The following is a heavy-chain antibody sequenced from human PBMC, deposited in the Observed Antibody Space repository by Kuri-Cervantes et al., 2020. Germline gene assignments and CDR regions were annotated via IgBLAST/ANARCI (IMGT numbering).Heavy chain of an antibody. D-gene: IGHD1-26*01. CDR1: GGSIRSSSYY. V-gene: IGHV4-39*07. Sequence: SETLSLTCTVSGGSIRSSSYYCSWIRQPPGKGLEWIGSVYYSGSTNYNPSLKSRVTISVDTSKNQFSLKLSSVTAADTAVYYCARSGSSFDYWGQGTLVTVSS. CDR3: ARSGSSFDY. CDR2: VYYSGST. J-gene: IGHJ4*02.